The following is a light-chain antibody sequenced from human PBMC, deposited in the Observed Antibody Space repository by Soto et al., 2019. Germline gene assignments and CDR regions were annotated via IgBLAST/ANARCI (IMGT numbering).Light chain of an antibody. CDR3: QQYGGVPYT. Sequence: EIVLTQSPGTLSLSPGERATLSCRASQSVSSSYLAWYQQKPVQAPRLLISGASTRAPVIPDRFSGSGSGTDFTLTISRLEPEDCAIYYCQQYGGVPYTFGQGTKLEIK. J-gene: IGKJ2*01. V-gene: IGKV3-20*01. CDR1: QSVSSSY. CDR2: GAS.